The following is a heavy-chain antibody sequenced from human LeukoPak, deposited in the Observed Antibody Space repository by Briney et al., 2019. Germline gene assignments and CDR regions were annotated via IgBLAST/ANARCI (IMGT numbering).Heavy chain of an antibody. J-gene: IGHJ6*02. Sequence: PGGSLRLSCAASGFIFSSYAMHWVRQAPGEGLEWVAVISYDGSVKYFADSVKGRFTISRDNSKNTLYLQMNSLRAEDTAVYYCARDRLYSGYDGAYYYYGMDVWGQGTTVTVSS. V-gene: IGHV3-30-3*01. CDR2: ISYDGSVK. CDR1: GFIFSSYA. D-gene: IGHD5-12*01. CDR3: ARDRLYSGYDGAYYYYGMDV.